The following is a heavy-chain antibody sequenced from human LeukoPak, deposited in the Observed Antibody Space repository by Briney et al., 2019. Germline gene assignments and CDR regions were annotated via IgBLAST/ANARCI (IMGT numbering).Heavy chain of an antibody. CDR3: ARGPYSYDSSGAFDI. V-gene: IGHV4-61*02. J-gene: IGHJ3*02. Sequence: SETLSLTCTVSGDSISSGDYYWSWIRQPAGKGLEWIGRISSSGSTNYTPSLKSRVTISVDTSKNQFSLKLSSVTAADRAVYFCARGPYSYDSSGAFDIWGQGTMVTVSS. CDR1: GDSISSGDYY. CDR2: ISSSGST. D-gene: IGHD3-22*01.